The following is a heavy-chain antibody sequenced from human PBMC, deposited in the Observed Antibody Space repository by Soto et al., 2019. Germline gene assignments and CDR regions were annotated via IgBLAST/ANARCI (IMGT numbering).Heavy chain of an antibody. CDR2: IYYSGSA. CDR3: ARGEAGVAGRLDY. Sequence: SETLSLTCTVSEASISTATFYWIRQLPGEALEWIGYIYYSGSAYYNSSLRSRATLSLDTSKSEFSLTLTSLTAADTAVYYCARGEAGVAGRLDYWGQGTLVTVSS. V-gene: IGHV4-31*03. J-gene: IGHJ4*02. D-gene: IGHD6-19*01. CDR1: EASISTATFY.